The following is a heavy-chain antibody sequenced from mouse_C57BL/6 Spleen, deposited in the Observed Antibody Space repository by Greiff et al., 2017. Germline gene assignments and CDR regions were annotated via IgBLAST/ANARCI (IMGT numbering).Heavy chain of an antibody. V-gene: IGHV1-61*01. Sequence: QVQLQQPGAELVRPGSSVKLSCKASGYTFTSYWMDWVKQRPGQGLEWIGNIYPSDSETHYNQKFKDKATLTVDKSSSTAYMQLSSLTSEDSAVYYCAREGDYDVGGYFDYWGQGTTLTVSS. CDR2: IYPSDSET. CDR1: GYTFTSYW. D-gene: IGHD2-4*01. J-gene: IGHJ2*01. CDR3: AREGDYDVGGYFDY.